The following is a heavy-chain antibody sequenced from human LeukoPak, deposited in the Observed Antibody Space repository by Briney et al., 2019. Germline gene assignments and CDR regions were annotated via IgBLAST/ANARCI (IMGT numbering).Heavy chain of an antibody. Sequence: SQTLSFTCTVSGGSISSGDYYWSWIRQPPGKGLEWIGYIYYSGSTYYNPSLKSRVTISVDTSKNQFSLKLSSVTAADTAVYYCARGSSYDRGPSDYWGQGTLVTVSS. V-gene: IGHV4-30-4*01. CDR3: ARGSSYDRGPSDY. CDR2: IYYSGST. CDR1: GGSISSGDYY. D-gene: IGHD6-13*01. J-gene: IGHJ4*02.